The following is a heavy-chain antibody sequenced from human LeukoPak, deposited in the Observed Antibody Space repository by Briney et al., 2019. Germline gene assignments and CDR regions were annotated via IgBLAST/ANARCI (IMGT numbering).Heavy chain of an antibody. CDR1: GFTVSSNY. D-gene: IGHD5-18*01. V-gene: IGHV3-53*05. Sequence: GGSLRLSCAASGFTVSSNYMSWVRQAPGKGLEWVSVIYSGGSTYYPDSVKGRFTISRDNAKNSMYLKMHSLRGEETALYYCARAGGCSYVTLSDYWGQGTLVTVSS. CDR2: IYSGGST. CDR3: ARAGGCSYVTLSDY. J-gene: IGHJ4*02.